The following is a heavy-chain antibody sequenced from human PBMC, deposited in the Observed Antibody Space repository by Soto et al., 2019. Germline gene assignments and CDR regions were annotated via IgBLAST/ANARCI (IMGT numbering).Heavy chain of an antibody. CDR3: AREIPYSSSPNYYYYGMDV. Sequence: QVQLVQSGAEVKKPGASVKVSCKASGYTFTSYGISWVRQAPGQGLEWMGWISAYNGNTNYAQKLQGRVTMTTDTSTSTAYMKLRSLRSDDTAVYYCAREIPYSSSPNYYYYGMDVWGQGTTVTVSS. J-gene: IGHJ6*02. D-gene: IGHD6-6*01. V-gene: IGHV1-18*01. CDR2: ISAYNGNT. CDR1: GYTFTSYG.